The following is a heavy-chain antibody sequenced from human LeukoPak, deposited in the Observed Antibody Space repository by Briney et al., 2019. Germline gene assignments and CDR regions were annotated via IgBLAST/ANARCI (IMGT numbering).Heavy chain of an antibody. V-gene: IGHV1-69*01. CDR1: GGTFSSYA. J-gene: IGHJ5*02. Sequence: GASVKVSCKASGGTFSSYAISWVRQAPGQGLEWMGGIIPIFGTANYAQKFQGRVTITADESTSIAYMELSSLRSEDTAVYYCVSRQAGDFWSGYYRWGQGTLVTVSS. CDR2: IIPIFGTA. D-gene: IGHD3-3*01. CDR3: VSRQAGDFWSGYYR.